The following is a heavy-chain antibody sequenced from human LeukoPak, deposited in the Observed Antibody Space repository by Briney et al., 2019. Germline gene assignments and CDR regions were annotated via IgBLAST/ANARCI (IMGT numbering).Heavy chain of an antibody. J-gene: IGHJ4*02. CDR3: AKSIRFLEWLLN. CDR2: INGGGDIM. D-gene: IGHD3-3*01. V-gene: IGHV3-23*01. CDR1: GFSLRAYD. Sequence: PGGSLRLSCAASGFSLRAYDLIWVRQAPGKGLDWVSIINGGGDIMMYEDSVKGRFTISRDNSKNTLYLQMNSLRAEDTAVYYCAKSIRFLEWLLNWGQGTLVTVSS.